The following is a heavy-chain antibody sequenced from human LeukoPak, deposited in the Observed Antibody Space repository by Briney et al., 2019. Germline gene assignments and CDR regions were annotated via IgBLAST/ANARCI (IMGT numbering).Heavy chain of an antibody. J-gene: IGHJ4*02. V-gene: IGHV3-7*04. CDR3: ARGLASAGRLFDY. Sequence: GGTLRLSCAASGFTFSTYWMSWVRQAPGKGLDWVANINQGGSETYYVDSVKGRFTISRDNAKNSLYLQMNSLRAEDTAVYYCARGLASAGRLFDYWGQGTLVTVSS. CDR1: GFTFSTYW. CDR2: INQGGSET. D-gene: IGHD6-13*01.